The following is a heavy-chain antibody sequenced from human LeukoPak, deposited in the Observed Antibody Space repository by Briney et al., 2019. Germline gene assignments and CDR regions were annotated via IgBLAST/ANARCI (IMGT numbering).Heavy chain of an antibody. CDR2: IYHSGST. CDR1: GGSISSSNW. V-gene: IGHV4-4*02. J-gene: IGHJ4*02. CDR3: ARVTGYYDFWSGYPTSSYFDH. Sequence: PSGTLSLTCAVSGGSISSSNWWSWVRQPPGKGLEWIGEIYHSGSTNYNPSLKSRVTISVDKSKNQFSLKLSSVTAADTAVYYCARVTGYYDFWSGYPTSSYFDHWGQGTLVTVSS. D-gene: IGHD3-3*01.